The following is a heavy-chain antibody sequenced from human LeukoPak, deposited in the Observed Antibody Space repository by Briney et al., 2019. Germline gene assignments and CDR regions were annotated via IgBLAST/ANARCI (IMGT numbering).Heavy chain of an antibody. CDR1: GFTFSSYS. CDR2: ISSSSSYI. J-gene: IGHJ4*02. CDR3: ARQGVGSVSGSYFDY. Sequence: GGSLRLSCAASGFTFSSYSMNWVRQAPGKGLEWVSSISSSSSYIYYADSVKGRFTISRDNAKKSLYLQMNSLKASDSAMYYCARQGVGSVSGSYFDYWGQGTLVTVSS. D-gene: IGHD5-12*01. V-gene: IGHV3-21*04.